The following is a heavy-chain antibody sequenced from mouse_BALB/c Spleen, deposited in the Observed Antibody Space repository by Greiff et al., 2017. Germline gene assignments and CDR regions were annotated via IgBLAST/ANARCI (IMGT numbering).Heavy chain of an antibody. V-gene: IGHV1S22*01. D-gene: IGHD1-1*01. CDR3: TRKTTVGGYWYFDG. CDR2: IYPGSGST. CDR1: GYTFTSYW. Sequence: LQQPGSELVRPGASVKLSCKASGYTFTSYWMHWVKQRHGQGLEWIGNIYPGSGSTNYDEKFKSKGTLTVDTSSSTAYMHLSSLTSEDSAVYYCTRKTTVGGYWYFDGWGAGTTVTVSS. J-gene: IGHJ1*01.